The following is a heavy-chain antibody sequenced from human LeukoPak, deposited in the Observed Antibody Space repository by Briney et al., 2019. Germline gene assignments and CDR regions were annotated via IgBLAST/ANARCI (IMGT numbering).Heavy chain of an antibody. CDR3: ATSPVISRD. CDR2: IYSDVRRI. V-gene: IGHV3-74*03. D-gene: IGHD2-21*01. Sequence: GGSLRLSCAASGFTFSDYWMHWVRQAPGKGLEWVARIYSDVRRIKYADSVKGRFTISRDNAKNTLYLQMNALRVEDTAVYYCATSPVISRDWGQGTLITVSS. CDR1: GFTFSDYW. J-gene: IGHJ4*02.